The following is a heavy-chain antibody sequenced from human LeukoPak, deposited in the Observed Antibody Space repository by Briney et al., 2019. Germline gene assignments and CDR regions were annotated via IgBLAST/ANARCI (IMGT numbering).Heavy chain of an antibody. J-gene: IGHJ4*02. CDR3: ARRGAVAAVIDY. Sequence: SETLSLTCTVSGGSISSSSYYWGWIRQPPGKGLEWIGSTYYSGSTYYNPSLKSRVTISVDTSKNQFSLKLSSVTAADTAVYYCARRGAVAAVIDYWGQGTLVTVSS. CDR2: TYYSGST. V-gene: IGHV4-39*01. D-gene: IGHD6-13*01. CDR1: GGSISSSSYY.